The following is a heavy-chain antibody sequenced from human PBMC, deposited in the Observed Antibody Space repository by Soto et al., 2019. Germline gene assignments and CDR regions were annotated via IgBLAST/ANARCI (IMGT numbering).Heavy chain of an antibody. CDR2: IKQDGSEK. CDR1: GFTFSSYW. Sequence: EVQLVESGGGLVQPGGSLRLACIASGFTFSSYWMSWVRQAPGKGLEWVANIKQDGSEKYYVDSVKGRFTISRDNAKNSLFLQMNGLRDEDTDFYYCAREGGRSDWSPEGPDFWGQGTLVTVSS. V-gene: IGHV3-7*05. D-gene: IGHD6-19*01. CDR3: AREGGRSDWSPEGPDF. J-gene: IGHJ4*02.